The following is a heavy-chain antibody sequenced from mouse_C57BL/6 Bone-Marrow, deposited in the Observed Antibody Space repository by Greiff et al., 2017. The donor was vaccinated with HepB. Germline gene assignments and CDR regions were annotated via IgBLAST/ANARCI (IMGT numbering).Heavy chain of an antibody. CDR2: LSYDGSN. CDR3: AREEGLTGTDFDY. V-gene: IGHV3-6*01. Sequence: EVKLQESGPGLVKPSQSLSLTCSVTGYSITSGYYWNWIRQFPGNNLEWMGYLSYDGSNNYNPSLKNRISITRDTSKNQFFLKLNSVTTEDTATYYCAREEGLTGTDFDYWGQGTTLTVSS. D-gene: IGHD4-1*01. J-gene: IGHJ2*01. CDR1: GYSITSGYY.